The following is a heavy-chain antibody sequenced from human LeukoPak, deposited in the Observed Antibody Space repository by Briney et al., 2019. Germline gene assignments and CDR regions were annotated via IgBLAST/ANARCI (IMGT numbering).Heavy chain of an antibody. D-gene: IGHD5-18*01. CDR3: ARDRSSGYSYGHGFDY. V-gene: IGHV3-11*06. CDR1: GFIFSDYY. J-gene: IGHJ4*02. Sequence: GGSLRLSCAASGFIFSDYYMSWMRQAPGKGLEWLSYIDGSSSRTNYADSVKGRFTISRDNAKNSLYLQMNSLRAEDTAVYYCARDRSSGYSYGHGFDYWGQGTLVTVSS. CDR2: IDGSSSRT.